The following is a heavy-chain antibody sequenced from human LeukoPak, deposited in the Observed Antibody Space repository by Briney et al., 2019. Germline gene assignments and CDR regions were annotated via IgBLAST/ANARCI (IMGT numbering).Heavy chain of an antibody. CDR1: GDSFTRSTYY. CDR2: MYHRGSR. J-gene: IGHJ4*02. V-gene: IGHV4-39*02. Sequence: SETLSLTCSISGDSFTRSTYYWGWIRQTPRKGLEWIATMYHRGSRYYNPSLESRVTMSIDANRFSLKLRSVTATDSGVYYCARLPGPYSSDFDKWGRGALVIVSS. CDR3: ARLPGPYSSDFDK. D-gene: IGHD2-21*01.